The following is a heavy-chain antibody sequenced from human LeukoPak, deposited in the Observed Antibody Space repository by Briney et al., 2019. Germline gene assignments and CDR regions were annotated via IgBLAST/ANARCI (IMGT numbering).Heavy chain of an antibody. D-gene: IGHD4-17*01. V-gene: IGHV4-30-4*08. Sequence: SQTLSLTCNVSGASINTADYYWTWIRQPPGKGLEWIGYISYSGTPYYNPSLNSRVTISLDTSKNQLSPKLNSVTAADTAMYYCARDRYGDFEDYWGHGTLVTVSS. CDR3: ARDRYGDFEDY. CDR1: GASINTADYY. J-gene: IGHJ4*01. CDR2: ISYSGTP.